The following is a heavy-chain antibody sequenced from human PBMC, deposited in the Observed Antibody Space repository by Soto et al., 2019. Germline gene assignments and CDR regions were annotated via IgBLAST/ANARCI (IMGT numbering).Heavy chain of an antibody. D-gene: IGHD1-26*01. CDR2: IIPIFGTA. J-gene: IGHJ4*02. Sequence: ASVKVSCKASGGTFSSYAISWVRQAPGQGLEWMGGIIPIFGTANYAQKFQGRVTITADESTSTAYMELSSLRSEDTAVYYCARDWVGATTGGYYFDYWGQGTLVTVSS. CDR1: GGTFSSYA. CDR3: ARDWVGATTGGYYFDY. V-gene: IGHV1-69*13.